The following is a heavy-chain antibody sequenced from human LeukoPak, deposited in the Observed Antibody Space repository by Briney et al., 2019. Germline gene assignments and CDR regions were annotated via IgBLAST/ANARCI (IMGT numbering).Heavy chain of an antibody. CDR2: ISGGGGST. D-gene: IGHD3-22*01. CDR1: GFIFSSYA. Sequence: GGSLRLSCAVSGFIFSSYAMSWVRQAPGKGLEWVSAISGGGGSTYYADSVKGRFTISRDYSKNTLYLQMNSLRAEDTAVYYCAKVPYDSSGNDAFDIWGQGTMVTVSS. V-gene: IGHV3-23*01. J-gene: IGHJ3*02. CDR3: AKVPYDSSGNDAFDI.